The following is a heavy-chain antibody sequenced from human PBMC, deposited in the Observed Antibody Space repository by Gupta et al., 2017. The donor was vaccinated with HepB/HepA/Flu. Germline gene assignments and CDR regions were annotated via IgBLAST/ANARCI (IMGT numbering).Heavy chain of an antibody. Sequence: QVDQEESGGGVVQPGSALTLSVSGSGFTFAYYGMHWVRRAPGKGLEWVAVIWHDGSKKYYTDSVKGRFTISRDNSKNTLYLQMNSLRVGDTAMYYCAKSASIAVAEFQSWGQGTQVIVSS. J-gene: IGHJ4*02. CDR1: GFTFAYYG. D-gene: IGHD6-19*01. V-gene: IGHV3-33*03. CDR3: AKSASIAVAEFQS. CDR2: IWHDGSKK.